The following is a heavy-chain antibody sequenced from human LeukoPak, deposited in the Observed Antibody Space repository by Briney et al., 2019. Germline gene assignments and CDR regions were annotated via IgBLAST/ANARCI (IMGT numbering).Heavy chain of an antibody. CDR2: IESKTDGETT. V-gene: IGHV3-15*04. CDR1: GFSFTDAW. D-gene: IGHD3-10*01. CDR3: STYGSGRKFDY. Sequence: GSLRLSCVGSGFSFTDAWMSWVRQIPGKGLEWVGRIESKTDGETTDYATPVKDRFIISRDDSTNTLYLQMNSLKSEDTAVYYCSTYGSGRKFDYWGQGTLVTVSS. J-gene: IGHJ4*02.